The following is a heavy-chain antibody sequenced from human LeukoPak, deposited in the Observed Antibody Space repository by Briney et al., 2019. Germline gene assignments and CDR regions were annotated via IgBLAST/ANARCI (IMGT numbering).Heavy chain of an antibody. J-gene: IGHJ6*03. CDR3: ARGLSPYYDFWSGYYYYYYMDV. Sequence: EASVKVSCKASGYTFTDYYIHWLRQAPGQGLEWMGWISAYNGNTNYAQKLQGRVTMTTGTSTSIAYMELSSLRSEDTAVYYRARGLSPYYDFWSGYYYYYYMDVWGKGTTVTVSS. D-gene: IGHD3-3*01. V-gene: IGHV1-18*04. CDR2: ISAYNGNT. CDR1: GYTFTDYY.